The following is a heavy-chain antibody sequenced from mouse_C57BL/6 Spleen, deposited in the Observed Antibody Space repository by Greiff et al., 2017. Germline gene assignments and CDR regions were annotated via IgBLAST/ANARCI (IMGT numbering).Heavy chain of an antibody. D-gene: IGHD2-4*01. CDR2: IRSKSNNYAT. CDR1: GFSFNTYA. Sequence: EVKLMESGGGLVQPKGSLKLSCAASGFSFNTYAMNWVRQAPGKGLEWVARIRSKSNNYATYYADSVKDRFTISRDDSESMLYLQMNNLKTEDTAMYYCVSWSYDYDDYYAMDYWGQGTSVTVSS. V-gene: IGHV10-1*01. CDR3: VSWSYDYDDYYAMDY. J-gene: IGHJ4*01.